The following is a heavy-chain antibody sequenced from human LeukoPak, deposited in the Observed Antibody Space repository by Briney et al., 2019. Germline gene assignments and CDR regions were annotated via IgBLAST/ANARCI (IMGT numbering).Heavy chain of an antibody. Sequence: ASVKVSCKVSGYTLTELSMHWVRQAPGQGLEWMGWINPNSGGTNYAQKFQGRVTMTRDTSISTAYMELSRLRSDDTAVYYCARGGVRENYFDYWGQGTLVTVSS. CDR1: GYTLTELS. CDR3: ARGGVRENYFDY. V-gene: IGHV1-2*02. D-gene: IGHD3-10*01. J-gene: IGHJ4*02. CDR2: INPNSGGT.